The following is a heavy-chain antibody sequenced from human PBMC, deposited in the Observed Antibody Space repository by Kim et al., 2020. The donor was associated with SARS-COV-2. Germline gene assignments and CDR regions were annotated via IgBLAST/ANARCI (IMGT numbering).Heavy chain of an antibody. CDR3: ARDRRHAGSGSLRMDV. D-gene: IGHD3-10*01. J-gene: IGHJ6*02. CDR2: IYSGGST. CDR1: GFTVSSNY. V-gene: IGHV3-53*01. Sequence: GGSLRLSCAASGFTVSSNYMSWVRQAPGKGLEWVSVIYSGGSTYYADSVKGRFTISRDNSKNTLYLQMNSLRAEDTAVYYCARDRRHAGSGSLRMDVWGQGTTVTVSS.